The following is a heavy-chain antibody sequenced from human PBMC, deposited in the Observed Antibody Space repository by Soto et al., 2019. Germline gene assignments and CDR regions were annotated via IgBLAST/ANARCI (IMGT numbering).Heavy chain of an antibody. J-gene: IGHJ4*02. D-gene: IGHD2-2*01. CDR2: IYWNDVK. V-gene: IGHV2-5*01. CDR1: GFSLTTSGVG. Sequence: QITLKESGPTLVKPTQTLTLTCTFSGFSLTTSGVGVGWIRQPPGKALEWLALIYWNDVKRYSPSLKSSLTITKDTSKNQVVLTMTNMDPVDTATCYCAHSAIYISTWFYFDQWGQGTLVTVSS. CDR3: AHSAIYISTWFYFDQ.